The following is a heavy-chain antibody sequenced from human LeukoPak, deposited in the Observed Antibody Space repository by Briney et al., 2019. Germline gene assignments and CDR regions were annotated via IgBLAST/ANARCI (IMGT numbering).Heavy chain of an antibody. V-gene: IGHV4-34*01. D-gene: IGHD6-19*01. CDR2: INHSGST. CDR1: GGSISSYY. Sequence: SETLSLTCTVSGGSISSYYWSWIRQPPGKGLEWIGEINHSGSTNYNPSLKSRVTISVDTSKNQFSLKLSSVTAADTAVYYCARAQWLVRGHDAFDIWGQGTMVTVSS. J-gene: IGHJ3*02. CDR3: ARAQWLVRGHDAFDI.